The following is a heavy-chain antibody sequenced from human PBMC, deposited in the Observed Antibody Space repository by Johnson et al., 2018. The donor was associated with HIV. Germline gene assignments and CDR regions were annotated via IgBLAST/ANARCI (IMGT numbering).Heavy chain of an antibody. CDR2: IRYDGSDK. Sequence: QVQVVESGGGVVQPGRSLRLSCAASGFTFSSYAMHWVRQAPGKGLEWVTFIRYDGSDKYYADSVKGRFTISRDNSKNTLYLQMNSLRAEDTAVYYCAKVYGFDYGDYYDAFDIWGQGTMVTVSS. D-gene: IGHD4-17*01. CDR1: GFTFSSYA. CDR3: AKVYGFDYGDYYDAFDI. J-gene: IGHJ3*02. V-gene: IGHV3-30*02.